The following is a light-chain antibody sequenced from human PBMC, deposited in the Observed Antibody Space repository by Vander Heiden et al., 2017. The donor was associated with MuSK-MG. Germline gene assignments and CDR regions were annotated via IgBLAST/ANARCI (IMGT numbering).Light chain of an antibody. V-gene: IGLV1-44*01. CDR3: ATGDDSRNSWV. Sequence: QSVLTQAPSASGTPGQRVTISCSGSSPHTGSNSVNWYQQVPGPAPNLLIFSNSQRPSGVPDRFSGSKSATSASLATSGLQAEEEADYYCATGDDSRNSWVFGGGTKVTVL. CDR2: SNS. CDR1: SPHTGSNS. J-gene: IGLJ3*02.